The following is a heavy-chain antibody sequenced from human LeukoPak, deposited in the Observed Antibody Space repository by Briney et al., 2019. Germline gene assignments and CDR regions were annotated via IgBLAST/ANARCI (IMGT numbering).Heavy chain of an antibody. D-gene: IGHD6-6*01. J-gene: IGHJ4*02. Sequence: SETLSLTCTVSGGSISSYYWSWMWQPPGKGLEWIVYIYYSGSTNYNPSLKGRVTISVDPSKNQFSLKLSSVTAADTAVYYCARVDPDSSSTLEVFDYWGQGTLVTVSS. CDR2: IYYSGST. V-gene: IGHV4-59*01. CDR3: ARVDPDSSSTLEVFDY. CDR1: GGSISSYY.